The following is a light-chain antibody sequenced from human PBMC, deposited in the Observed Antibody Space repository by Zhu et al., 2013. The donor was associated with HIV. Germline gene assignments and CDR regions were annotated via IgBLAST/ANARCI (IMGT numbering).Light chain of an antibody. Sequence: EIVLTQSPATLSLSPGERATLSCTASQSVSSNLAWYQQKRGQAPRLLIYGASTRATGIPARFSGSGSGTEFTLTIRSLRYEDFAVYYCQQRSDLPLTFGGGTKVDIK. V-gene: IGKV3-15*01. CDR1: QSVSSN. CDR2: GAS. J-gene: IGKJ4*01. CDR3: QQRSDLPLT.